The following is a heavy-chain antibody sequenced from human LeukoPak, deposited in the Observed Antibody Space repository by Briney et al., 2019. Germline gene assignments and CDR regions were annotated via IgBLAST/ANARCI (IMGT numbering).Heavy chain of an antibody. CDR3: ARHPDYYDSSGPFDP. Sequence: PSETLSPTCTVSGGSISSYYWSWIRQPPGKGLEWIGYIYYSGSTNYNPSLKSRVTISVDTSKNQFSLKLSSVTAADTAVYYCARHPDYYDSSGPFDPWGQGTLVTVSS. CDR2: IYYSGST. V-gene: IGHV4-59*08. CDR1: GGSISSYY. D-gene: IGHD3-22*01. J-gene: IGHJ5*02.